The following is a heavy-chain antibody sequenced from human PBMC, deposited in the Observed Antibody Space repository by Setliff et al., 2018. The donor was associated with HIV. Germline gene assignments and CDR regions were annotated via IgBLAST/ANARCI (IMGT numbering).Heavy chain of an antibody. CDR1: GYTFDTYG. D-gene: IGHD4-4*01. CDR2: IMPMFGTA. J-gene: IGHJ5*02. CDR3: ARDEGMTTRRGRFDP. Sequence: SVKVSCKASGYTFDTYGISWVRQAPGQGLEWMGKIMPMFGTANYAQKFQGRVTITADESTSTVYMELTRLRSEDTAVYYCARDEGMTTRRGRFDPWGQGTLVTVSS. V-gene: IGHV1-69*13.